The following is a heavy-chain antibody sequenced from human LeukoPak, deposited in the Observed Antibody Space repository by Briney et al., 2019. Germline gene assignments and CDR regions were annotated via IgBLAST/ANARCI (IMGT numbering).Heavy chain of an antibody. V-gene: IGHV3-30*18. J-gene: IGHJ4*02. D-gene: IGHD6-19*01. Sequence: PGRSLRLSCAASGFTFSSYGMHWVRQAPGKGLEWVAVISYDGSNKYYADSVKGRFTISRDNSKNTLYLQMNSLRAKDTAVYYCAKVRDLYSSGWENDYWGQGTLVTVSS. CDR3: AKVRDLYSSGWENDY. CDR2: ISYDGSNK. CDR1: GFTFSSYG.